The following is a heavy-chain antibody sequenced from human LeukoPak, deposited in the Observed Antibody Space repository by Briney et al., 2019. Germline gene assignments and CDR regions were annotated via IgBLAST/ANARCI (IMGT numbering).Heavy chain of an antibody. CDR1: GGSISSNS. J-gene: IGHJ4*02. D-gene: IGHD6-19*01. Sequence: SETLSLTCTVSGGSISSNSWSWIRQPAGKGLEWIGHIYTSGSPNYNPSLRSRVTMSVDTSKNQISPKLSSVTAADSAVYYCARGSEQWLTYFDYWGQGTLVTVSS. V-gene: IGHV4-4*07. CDR2: IYTSGSP. CDR3: ARGSEQWLTYFDY.